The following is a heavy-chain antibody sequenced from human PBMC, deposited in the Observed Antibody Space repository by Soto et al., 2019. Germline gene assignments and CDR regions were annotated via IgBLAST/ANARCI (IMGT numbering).Heavy chain of an antibody. J-gene: IGHJ6*02. D-gene: IGHD3-16*01. CDR1: GGSISSHY. CDR2: IYYSGST. Sequence: PSETLSLTCTVSGGSISSHYWSWIRQPPGKGLEWIGYIYYSGSTNYNPSLKSRVTISVDTSKNQFSLKLSSVTAADTAVYYCAREGAARGYYYYGMDVWGQGTTVTVSS. CDR3: AREGAARGYYYYGMDV. V-gene: IGHV4-59*11.